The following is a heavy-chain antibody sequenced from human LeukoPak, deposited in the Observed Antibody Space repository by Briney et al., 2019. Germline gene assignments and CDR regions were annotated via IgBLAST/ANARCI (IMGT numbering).Heavy chain of an antibody. V-gene: IGHV4-38-2*02. CDR2: IYHNGNT. CDR3: ARQDGSAPINWFDP. Sequence: SETLSLTCTVSTYSISSGYYWGWVRQPPGKGLEWIGNIYHNGNTYYNPSLKSRVTISVDTSKKQFSLKLRTATAADTAVYYCARQDGSAPINWFDPWGQGTLVTVSS. CDR1: TYSISSGYY. D-gene: IGHD3-10*01. J-gene: IGHJ5*02.